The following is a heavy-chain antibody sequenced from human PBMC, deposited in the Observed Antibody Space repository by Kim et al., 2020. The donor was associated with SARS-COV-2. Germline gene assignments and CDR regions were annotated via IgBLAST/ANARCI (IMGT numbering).Heavy chain of an antibody. CDR2: GST. CDR3: ARGEWLFDY. D-gene: IGHD3-3*01. Sequence: GSTYYNPSLKCRVTISVDTSKNQFSRKLSSVTAADTAVYYCARGEWLFDYWGQGTLVTVSS. J-gene: IGHJ4*02. V-gene: IGHV4-31*02.